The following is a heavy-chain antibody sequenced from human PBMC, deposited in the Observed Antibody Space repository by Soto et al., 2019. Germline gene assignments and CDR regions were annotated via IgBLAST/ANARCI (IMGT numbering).Heavy chain of an antibody. CDR3: ARAPGIAAAGTRTFDY. CDR1: GGSISSGDYY. D-gene: IGHD6-13*01. J-gene: IGHJ4*02. CDR2: IYYSGST. Sequence: SETLSLTCTVSGGSISSGDYYWSWIRQPPGKGLEWIGYIYYSGSTYYNPSLKSRVTISVDTSKNQFSLKLSSVTAADTAVYYCARAPGIAAAGTRTFDYWGQGTLVTVSS. V-gene: IGHV4-30-4*01.